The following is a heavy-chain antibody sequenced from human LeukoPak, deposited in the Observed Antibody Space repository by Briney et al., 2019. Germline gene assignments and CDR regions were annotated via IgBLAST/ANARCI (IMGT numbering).Heavy chain of an antibody. CDR2: IYYSGST. CDR1: GGSISSSSYY. V-gene: IGHV4-39*07. D-gene: IGHD6-19*01. CDR3: ARRRYSSGCDY. Sequence: SETLSLTCTVSGGSISSSSYYWGWIRQPPGKGLEWIGSIYYSGSTYYNPSLKSRVTISVDTSKNQFSLKLSSVTAADTAVYYCARRRYSSGCDYWGQGTLVTVSS. J-gene: IGHJ4*02.